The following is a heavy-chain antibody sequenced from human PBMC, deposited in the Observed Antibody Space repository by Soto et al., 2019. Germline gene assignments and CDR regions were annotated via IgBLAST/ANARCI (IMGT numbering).Heavy chain of an antibody. CDR3: AKDAVPYNGKWDWFDS. CDR1: RFTFSDFA. J-gene: IGHJ5*01. CDR2: IGGGGTDT. Sequence: DVQLLESGGGLVQPGGSLTLSCAASRFTFSDFAMSWVRQAPGKGLEWVSSIGGGGTDTYYADSVKGPFIISRDNSKNTLYLQMDSVRDEDTSVYYCAKDAVPYNGKWDWFDSWGQGTLVIVSS. D-gene: IGHD1-20*01. V-gene: IGHV3-23*01.